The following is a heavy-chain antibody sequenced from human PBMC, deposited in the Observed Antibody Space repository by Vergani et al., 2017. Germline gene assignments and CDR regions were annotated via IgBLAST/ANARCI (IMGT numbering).Heavy chain of an antibody. CDR2: IRYDGSNK. CDR1: GFTFSSYG. D-gene: IGHD4-17*01. J-gene: IGHJ3*01. Sequence: QVQLVESGGGVVQPGGSLRLSCAASGFTFSSYGMHWVRQAPGRGLEWVAFIRYDGSNKYYADSVKGRFTISRDNSKNTLYLQKNSLRAEDTAVYYCAKEGYGDYFVHAFDFWGQGTMVTVSS. V-gene: IGHV3-30*02. CDR3: AKEGYGDYFVHAFDF.